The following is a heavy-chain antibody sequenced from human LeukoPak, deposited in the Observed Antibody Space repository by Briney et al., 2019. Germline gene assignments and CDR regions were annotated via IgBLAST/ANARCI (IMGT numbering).Heavy chain of an antibody. Sequence: PGESLRLSCTASGFTFSGYEMNWVRQAPGKGLEWVSYSSSSGNSIYYADSVKGRFTISRDNAKNSLYLQMNSLRAEAMAVYYCATWIVDGSLFDFWGQGTLVTVSS. J-gene: IGHJ4*02. CDR3: ATWIVDGSLFDF. D-gene: IGHD6-19*01. CDR2: SSSSGNSI. CDR1: GFTFSGYE. V-gene: IGHV3-48*03.